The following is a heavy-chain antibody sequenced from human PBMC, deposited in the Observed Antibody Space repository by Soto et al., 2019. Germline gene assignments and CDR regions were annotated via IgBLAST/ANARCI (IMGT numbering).Heavy chain of an antibody. D-gene: IGHD3-3*01. CDR1: GFTFSSYS. CDR2: ISSSSSYI. V-gene: IGHV3-21*01. CDR3: ARGIPYYDFWSGSYPGYYYYYMDV. J-gene: IGHJ6*03. Sequence: PGGSLSLSCAASGFTFSSYSMNWVRQAPGKGLEWVSSISSSSSYIYYADSVKGRFTISRDNATNSLYLQMNSLRAEDTAVYYCARGIPYYDFWSGSYPGYYYYYMDVWGKGTTVTVSS.